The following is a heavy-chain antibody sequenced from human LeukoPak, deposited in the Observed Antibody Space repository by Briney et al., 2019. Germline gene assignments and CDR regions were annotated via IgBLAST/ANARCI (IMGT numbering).Heavy chain of an antibody. Sequence: PSETLSLTCTVSGGSISTYYWVWIRQSPGKGLEWIGYVSYSGNTNYNPSLKSRVTISVDTSKNQLSLKLSFMIAADTAVYYCARAGYCSATTCQWVPLVWGQGTTVTVSS. CDR1: GGSISTYY. CDR2: VSYSGNT. D-gene: IGHD6-19*01. J-gene: IGHJ6*02. V-gene: IGHV4-59*01. CDR3: ARAGYCSATTCQWVPLV.